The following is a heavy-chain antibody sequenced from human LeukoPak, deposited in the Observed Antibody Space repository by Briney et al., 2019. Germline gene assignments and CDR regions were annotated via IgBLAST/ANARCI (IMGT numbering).Heavy chain of an antibody. V-gene: IGHV3-21*01. CDR2: ISASSSYI. CDR3: ARGGLNYADASDI. CDR1: GFTFSSYS. D-gene: IGHD4-11*01. J-gene: IGHJ3*02. Sequence: GGSLRLSCASSGFTFSSYSMNWVRQAPGQGLEYVSSISASSSYIYYADSVKGRFTIPRDNAENSLYLQMNSLRGEDTAVYYCARGGLNYADASDIWGQGTMVTVSS.